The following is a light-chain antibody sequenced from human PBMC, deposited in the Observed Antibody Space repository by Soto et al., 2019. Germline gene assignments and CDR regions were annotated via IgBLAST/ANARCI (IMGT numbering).Light chain of an antibody. J-gene: IGKJ1*01. CDR3: QQYVSTPWT. V-gene: IGKV3-20*01. CDR2: GAS. CDR1: QSVSSSY. Sequence: EIVLTQSPGTLSLSPGERATLSCRASQSVSSSYLAWYQQKPRQAPRPLIYGASSRPIGIPDRFSGSGSGTDFTLTISRLEPEDFAVYSCQQYVSTPWTFGQGTKVEIK.